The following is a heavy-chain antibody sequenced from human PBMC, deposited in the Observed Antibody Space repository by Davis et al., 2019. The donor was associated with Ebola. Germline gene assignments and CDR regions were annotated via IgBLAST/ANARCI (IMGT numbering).Heavy chain of an antibody. V-gene: IGHV1-18*01. CDR1: GYSFTHYS. CDR3: ASGEFVDF. D-gene: IGHD2/OR15-2a*01. J-gene: IGHJ4*02. Sequence: ASVKVSCKASGYSFTHYSFSWVRQAPGQGLEWMGWINPSIGNTSLAQKFQGRVILTRDTSTRTVHMDLSSLKSDDTAIYYCASGEFVDFWGQGTLVTVSS. CDR2: INPSIGNT.